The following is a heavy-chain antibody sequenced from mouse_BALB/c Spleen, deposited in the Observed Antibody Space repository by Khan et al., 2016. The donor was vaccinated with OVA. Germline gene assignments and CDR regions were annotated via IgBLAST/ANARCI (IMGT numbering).Heavy chain of an antibody. J-gene: IGHJ4*01. Sequence: QIQLVQSGPELKKPGETVKISCKASGYTFTSYGMNWVKQSPGKALRWMGWINTYTGEATYTDDFKGRFAFSLETSASTAYLQINNLKNEDTATYFCARPPYFSYTLDYWGRGTSVTVSS. V-gene: IGHV9-3-1*01. D-gene: IGHD2-10*01. CDR2: INTYTGEA. CDR1: GYTFTSYG. CDR3: ARPPYFSYTLDY.